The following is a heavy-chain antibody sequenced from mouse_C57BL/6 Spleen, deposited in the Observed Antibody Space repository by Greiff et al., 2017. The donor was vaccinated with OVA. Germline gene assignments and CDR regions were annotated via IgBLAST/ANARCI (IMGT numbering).Heavy chain of an antibody. V-gene: IGHV1-52*01. CDR2: IDPSDSET. Sequence: VKLQQPGAELVRPGSSVKLSCKASGYTFTSYWMHWVKQRPIQGLEWIGNIDPSDSETHYNQKFKDKATLTVDKSSSTAYMQLSSLTSEDSAVYYCASHDGYLFAYWGQGTLVTVSA. CDR3: ASHDGYLFAY. CDR1: GYTFTSYW. J-gene: IGHJ3*01. D-gene: IGHD2-3*01.